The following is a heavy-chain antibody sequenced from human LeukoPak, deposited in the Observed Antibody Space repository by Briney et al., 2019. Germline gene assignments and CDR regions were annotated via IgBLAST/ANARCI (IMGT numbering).Heavy chain of an antibody. CDR3: ARDPDITIFGVATLAGGYMDV. V-gene: IGHV3-30*10. Sequence: GGSLRLSWAASGFTFSSYAIHLVRQAPGEGLEWVAVILYDGSNNDHTDSVKGRFTISRDNSKNTLYLHMNSLRADATAVYYCARDPDITIFGVATLAGGYMDVWGKGTTVTVSS. CDR1: GFTFSSYA. J-gene: IGHJ6*03. D-gene: IGHD3-3*01. CDR2: ILYDGSNN.